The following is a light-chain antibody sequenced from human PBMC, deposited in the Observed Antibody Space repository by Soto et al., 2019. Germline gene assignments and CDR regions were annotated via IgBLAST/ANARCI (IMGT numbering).Light chain of an antibody. Sequence: IVLTQSPGTVSLSPGERATLSCRASQTGSSKYLAWYKQKPGQAPRLLIYGTSTRATGVPDRFSGSGSGTDFTLTINRLEPEDFAVYYCHQFLTAPRTFGQGTKVEIK. CDR3: HQFLTAPRT. CDR2: GTS. CDR1: QTGSSKY. V-gene: IGKV3-20*01. J-gene: IGKJ1*01.